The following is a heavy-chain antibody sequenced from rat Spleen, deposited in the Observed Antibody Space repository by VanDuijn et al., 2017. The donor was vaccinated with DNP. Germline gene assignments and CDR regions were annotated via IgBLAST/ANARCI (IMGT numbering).Heavy chain of an antibody. CDR1: GFTFSNYY. CDR2: ISPSGSRT. V-gene: IGHV5-25*01. D-gene: IGHD1-10*01. Sequence: EVQVVESGGGLVQPGRSLKLSCAASGFTFSNYYMAWVRQAPKKGLEWVAAISPSGSRTYNPDSVKGRFTISRDNAKSSLYLQMNSLRSEDTATYYCARDNNSYFDYWGQGVMVTVSS. CDR3: ARDNNSYFDY. J-gene: IGHJ2*01.